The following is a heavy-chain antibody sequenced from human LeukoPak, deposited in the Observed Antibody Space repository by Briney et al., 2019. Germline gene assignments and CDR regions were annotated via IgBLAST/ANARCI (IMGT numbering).Heavy chain of an antibody. Sequence: SGGSLRLSCVASGFTFSDYYMSWIRQAPGKGLEWVSAISGSGGSTYYADSVKGRFTISRDNSKNTLYLQMNSLRAEDTAVYYCANRRASLDYWGQGTLVTVSS. V-gene: IGHV3-23*01. CDR2: ISGSGGST. CDR3: ANRRASLDY. D-gene: IGHD6-6*01. CDR1: GFTFSDYY. J-gene: IGHJ4*02.